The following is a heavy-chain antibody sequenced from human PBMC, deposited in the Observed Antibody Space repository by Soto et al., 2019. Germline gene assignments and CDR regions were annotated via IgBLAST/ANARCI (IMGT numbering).Heavy chain of an antibody. J-gene: IGHJ6*02. CDR3: ARLFIDVFGGMDV. D-gene: IGHD3-10*01. CDR1: GYSFTNTW. Sequence: PGESLKISCKGSGYSFTNTWIGWVRQMPGKGLEWMGIILPSDSDTRYSPSFQGQVTISADKSINTAYLQWSSLKASDTAMYYCARLFIDVFGGMDVWGQGTTVTVSS. V-gene: IGHV5-51*01. CDR2: ILPSDSDT.